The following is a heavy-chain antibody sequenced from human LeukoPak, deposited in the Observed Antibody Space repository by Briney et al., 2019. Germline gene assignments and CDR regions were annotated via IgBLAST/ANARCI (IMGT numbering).Heavy chain of an antibody. Sequence: GGSLRLSCAASGFTFSSYSRNWVPQAPGKGLEWGSSISSSSSYIYYADSVKGRFTISRDNAKNSLYLQMNSLRAEDTAVYYCAREGGIVGAYCFDYWGQGTLVTVSS. CDR3: AREGGIVGAYCFDY. J-gene: IGHJ4*02. CDR1: GFTFSSYS. D-gene: IGHD1-26*01. V-gene: IGHV3-21*01. CDR2: ISSSSSYI.